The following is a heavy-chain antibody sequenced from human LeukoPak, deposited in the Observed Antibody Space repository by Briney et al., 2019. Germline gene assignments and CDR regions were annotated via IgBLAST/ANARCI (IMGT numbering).Heavy chain of an antibody. V-gene: IGHV4-30-4*01. CDR3: ARYGLQSFDY. Sequence: PSQTLSLTCTVSGASLSSGDYYWSWIRQPPGKGLEWIGYIYYSGSTYYNPSLRSRVTISLDSSKNQFSLKLSSVTAVDTAVYYCARYGLQSFDYWGQGTLVTVSS. J-gene: IGHJ4*02. CDR2: IYYSGST. CDR1: GASLSSGDYY. D-gene: IGHD4-11*01.